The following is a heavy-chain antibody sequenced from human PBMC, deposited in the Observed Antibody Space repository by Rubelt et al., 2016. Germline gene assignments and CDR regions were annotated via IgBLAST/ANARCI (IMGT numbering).Heavy chain of an antibody. D-gene: IGHD1-26*01. CDR2: IYASGNT. CDR3: AGEISGSYSLDS. Sequence: QVQLQESGPGLVKPSETLSLTCTVSGGSISRYSWSWIRQPAGKGLEWIGHIYASGNTNYNPPTKSTVTMSLDSSKNQFSLKLRSVTAADTAVYFCAGEISGSYSLDSWGQGTLVTVSS. J-gene: IGHJ4*02. V-gene: IGHV4-4*07. CDR1: GGSISRYS.